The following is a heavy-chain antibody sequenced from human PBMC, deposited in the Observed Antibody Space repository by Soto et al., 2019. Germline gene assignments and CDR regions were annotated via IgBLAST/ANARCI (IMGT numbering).Heavy chain of an antibody. CDR1: GGTFSSYA. CDR2: IIPIFGTA. D-gene: IGHD3-22*01. CDR3: ARASSSYYYDSSGYYSYYYYGMDV. J-gene: IGHJ6*02. Sequence: QVQLVQSGAEVKKPGSSVKVSCKASGGTFSSYAISWVRQAPGQGLEWMGGIIPIFGTANYAQKFQGRVTITADESTSTAYMELSSLRSEDTAVYYCARASSSYYYDSSGYYSYYYYGMDVWGQGPTVTVSS. V-gene: IGHV1-69*01.